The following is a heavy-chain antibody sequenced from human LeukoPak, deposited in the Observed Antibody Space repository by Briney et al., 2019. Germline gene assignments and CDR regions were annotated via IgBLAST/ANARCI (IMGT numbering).Heavy chain of an antibody. D-gene: IGHD5-12*01. Sequence: PSETLSLTCTVSGGSISSYYWSWIRQPPGKGLEWIGYIYYSGSTNYNPSLKSRVTISVDTSKNQFSLKLSSVTAADTAVYYCAREIVATMGLYYYYYMDVWGKGTTVTVSS. J-gene: IGHJ6*03. CDR1: GGSISSYY. CDR3: AREIVATMGLYYYYYMDV. V-gene: IGHV4-59*01. CDR2: IYYSGST.